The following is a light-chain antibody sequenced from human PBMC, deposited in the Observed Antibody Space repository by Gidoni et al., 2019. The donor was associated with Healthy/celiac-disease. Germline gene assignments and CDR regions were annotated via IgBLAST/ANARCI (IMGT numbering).Light chain of an antibody. V-gene: IGKV4-1*01. Sequence: DIVMTKSPDTLAVSLGERATINCKSSQRVLYSSNNKNYLAWYQQKPGQPPKLPIYWASTRESGVPDRFSGSGSGTDFTLTISSLQAEDVAVYYCQQYYSTPFTFVPGTKVDIK. J-gene: IGKJ3*01. CDR1: QRVLYSSNNKNY. CDR3: QQYYSTPFT. CDR2: WAS.